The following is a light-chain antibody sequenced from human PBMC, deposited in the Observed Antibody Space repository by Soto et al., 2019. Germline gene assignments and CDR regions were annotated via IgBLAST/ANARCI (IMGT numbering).Light chain of an antibody. CDR2: GAS. Sequence: IVLSQSPDTLSLTPGEHATLSFRASKSFSRSYLAWYQQKPGQAPRLLIYGASSRATGIPDRFSGSGSGTDFTLTISRLEPEDFAVYYCQQYGDSSRTFGQGTKVDI. J-gene: IGKJ1*01. CDR3: QQYGDSSRT. V-gene: IGKV3-20*01. CDR1: KSFSRSY.